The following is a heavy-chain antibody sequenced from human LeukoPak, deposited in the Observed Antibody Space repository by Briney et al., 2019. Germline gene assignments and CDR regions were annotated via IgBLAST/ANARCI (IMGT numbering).Heavy chain of an antibody. D-gene: IGHD3-22*01. V-gene: IGHV4-4*02. CDR3: ARKTSSGYYSHFDY. CDR2: IYHSGST. Sequence: SGTLSLTCSVSGGSISSSNWWSWVRQPPGKGLEWIGEIYHSGSTNYNPSLKSRVTISVDRSKNQFSLKLSSVTAADTAVYYCARKTSSGYYSHFDYWGQGTLVTVSS. J-gene: IGHJ4*02. CDR1: GGSISSSNW.